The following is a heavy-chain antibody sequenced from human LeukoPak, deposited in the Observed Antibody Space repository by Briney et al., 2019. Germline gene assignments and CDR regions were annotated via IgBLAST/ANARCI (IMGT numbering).Heavy chain of an antibody. V-gene: IGHV3-21*01. Sequence: GGSLRLSCAASGFTFSSYSMNWVRQAPGKGLEWVSSISSSSSYIYYADSVKGRFTISRDNAKNSLYLQMNSLRAEDTAVYYCARGPFMVRGVICFDYWGQGTLVTVSS. J-gene: IGHJ4*02. D-gene: IGHD3-10*01. CDR3: ARGPFMVRGVICFDY. CDR2: ISSSSSYI. CDR1: GFTFSSYS.